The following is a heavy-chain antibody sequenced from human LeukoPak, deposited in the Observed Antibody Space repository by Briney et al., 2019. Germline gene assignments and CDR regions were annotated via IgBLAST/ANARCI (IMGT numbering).Heavy chain of an antibody. Sequence: SVKVSCKASGGTFSSYAISWVRQAPGQGLEWMGGIIPIFGTANYAQKFQGRVTITTDESTSTAYMELSRLRSEDTAVYYCARDFNCGGDCYYFDYWGQGTLVTVSS. CDR1: GGTFSSYA. CDR3: ARDFNCGGDCYYFDY. J-gene: IGHJ4*02. CDR2: IIPIFGTA. V-gene: IGHV1-69*05. D-gene: IGHD2-21*02.